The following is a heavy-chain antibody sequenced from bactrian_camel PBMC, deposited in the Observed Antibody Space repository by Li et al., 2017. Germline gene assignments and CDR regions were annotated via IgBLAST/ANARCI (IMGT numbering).Heavy chain of an antibody. CDR2: IDYSGTLT. J-gene: IGHJ6*01. CDR3: AADTNPWCDLRPDFPS. CDR1: GFRFGDYP. V-gene: IGHV3S42*01. Sequence: VQLVESGGGLVQDGGSLTLSCAASGFRFGDYPVSWVRQAPGKALEWLAQIDYSGTLTRINTPAKGRFTISKVNAEKTLYLQMDSLKPEDTGMYYCAADTNPWCDLRPDFPSWGLGTQVTVS. D-gene: IGHD2*01.